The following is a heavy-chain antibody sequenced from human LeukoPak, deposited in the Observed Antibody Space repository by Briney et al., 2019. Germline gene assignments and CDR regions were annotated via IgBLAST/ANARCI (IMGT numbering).Heavy chain of an antibody. CDR2: IYYSGST. CDR1: GGSISSSSYY. Sequence: SETLSFTCTVSGGSISSSSYYWSWIRQPPGKGLEWIGYIYYSGSTNYNPSLKSRVTISVDTSKNQFSLKLSSVTAADTAVYYCASASSGYSDAVDWFDPWGQGTLVTVSS. V-gene: IGHV4-61*01. J-gene: IGHJ5*02. D-gene: IGHD3-22*01. CDR3: ASASSGYSDAVDWFDP.